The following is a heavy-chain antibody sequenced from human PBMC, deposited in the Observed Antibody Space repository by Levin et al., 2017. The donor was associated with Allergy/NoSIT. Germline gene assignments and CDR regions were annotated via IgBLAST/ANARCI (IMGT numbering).Heavy chain of an antibody. CDR2: ISSSSSYI. J-gene: IGHJ4*02. CDR1: GFTFSSYS. CDR3: ARDPYYYDSSGYRPADY. Sequence: GGSLRLSCAASGFTFSSYSMNWVRQAPGKGLEWVSSISSSSSYIYYADSVKGRFTISRDNAKNSLYLQMNSLRAEDTAVYYCARDPYYYDSSGYRPADYWGQGTLVTVSS. D-gene: IGHD3-22*01. V-gene: IGHV3-21*01.